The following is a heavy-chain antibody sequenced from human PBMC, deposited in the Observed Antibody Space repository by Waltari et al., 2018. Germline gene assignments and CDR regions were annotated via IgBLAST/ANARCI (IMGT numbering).Heavy chain of an antibody. J-gene: IGHJ6*03. CDR3: ARNEDYYYYMDV. CDR2: IYSGGST. V-gene: IGHV3-53*02. Sequence: EVQLVETGGGLIQPGGSLRLSCAASGFTVSSNYMSWVRQAPGKGLEWVSVIYSGGSTYYADSVKGRFTISRDNSKNTLYLQMNSLRAEDTAVYYCARNEDYYYYMDVWGKGTTVTVSS. CDR1: GFTVSSNY.